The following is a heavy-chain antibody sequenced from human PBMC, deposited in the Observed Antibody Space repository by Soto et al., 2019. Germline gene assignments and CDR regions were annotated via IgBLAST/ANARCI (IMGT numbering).Heavy chain of an antibody. D-gene: IGHD6-13*01. J-gene: IGHJ6*02. V-gene: IGHV1-18*01. CDR3: ARDQLRRGAAAGQLDYYYHGMDV. Sequence: ASVKVSCKASGYTFTSYGISWVRQAPGQGLEWMGWINACNGNTKYAQKFQGRVTIARDTSASTAYMELSSLRSEDTAVYYCARDQLRRGAAAGQLDYYYHGMDVWGQGTTVTVSS. CDR1: GYTFTSYG. CDR2: INACNGNT.